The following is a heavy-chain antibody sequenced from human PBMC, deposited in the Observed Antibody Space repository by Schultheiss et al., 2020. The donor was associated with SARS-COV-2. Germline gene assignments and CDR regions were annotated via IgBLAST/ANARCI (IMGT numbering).Heavy chain of an antibody. D-gene: IGHD2-2*01. CDR2: ISYDGSNK. J-gene: IGHJ4*02. CDR1: GFTFSNYA. Sequence: GESLKISCAASGFTFSNYAMHWVRQAPGKGLEWVAVISYDGSNKYYADSVKGRFTISRDNSKNTLYLQMNSLRAEDTAVYYCARDGRCSSTSCPDYWGQGTLVTVSS. CDR3: ARDGRCSSTSCPDY. V-gene: IGHV3-30*04.